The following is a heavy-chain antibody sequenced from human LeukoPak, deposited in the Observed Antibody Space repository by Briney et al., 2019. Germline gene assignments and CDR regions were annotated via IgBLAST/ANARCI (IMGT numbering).Heavy chain of an antibody. D-gene: IGHD4-23*01. J-gene: IGHJ4*02. CDR1: GGSISSSSYY. CDR2: IYYSGST. Sequence: SDTLSLTCTVSGGSISSSSYYWGWIRQPPGKGLEWIGYIYYSGSTYYNPSLKSRVTISVETSKNQFSLKLSSVTAADTAVYYCARYDYGGILFDYWGQGTLVTVSS. V-gene: IGHV4-30-4*02. CDR3: ARYDYGGILFDY.